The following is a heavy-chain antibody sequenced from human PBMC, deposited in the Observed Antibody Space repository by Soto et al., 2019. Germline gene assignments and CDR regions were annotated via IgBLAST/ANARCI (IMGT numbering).Heavy chain of an antibody. CDR2: ISYDGSNK. V-gene: IGHV3-30*18. Sequence: QVQLVESGGGVFQHGRSLRLSCAASGLTFSSYGMHWVRQAHGKGLEWEAVISYDGSNKYYADSVKGRLTISRDNSKNTLYLQMNSLRAEDTAVYYCAKGGPMVRGPRGYFDYWGQGTLGTVSS. D-gene: IGHD3-10*01. CDR3: AKGGPMVRGPRGYFDY. CDR1: GLTFSSYG. J-gene: IGHJ4*02.